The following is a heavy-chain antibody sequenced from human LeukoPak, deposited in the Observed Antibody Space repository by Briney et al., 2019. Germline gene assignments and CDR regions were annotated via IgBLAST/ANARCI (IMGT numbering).Heavy chain of an antibody. D-gene: IGHD2-8*01. J-gene: IGHJ4*02. CDR1: GGSFSGYY. V-gene: IGHV4-34*01. CDR3: ARQYTNGVCYRQSYYFDY. Sequence: SETLSLTCAVYGGSFSGYYWSWIRQPPGKGLEWIGEINHSGSTNYNPSLKSRVTISVDTSKNQFSLKLSSVTAADTAVYYCARQYTNGVCYRQSYYFDYWGQGALVTVSS. CDR2: INHSGST.